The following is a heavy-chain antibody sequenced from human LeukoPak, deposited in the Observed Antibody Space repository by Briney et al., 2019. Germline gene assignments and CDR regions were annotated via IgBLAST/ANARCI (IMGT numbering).Heavy chain of an antibody. CDR1: GYTFTSYY. J-gene: IGHJ3*02. D-gene: IGHD4-11*01. Sequence: EASVTVSFTASGYTFTSYYMHWVRQAPGQGLEWMGIINPSGGSTSYAQKFQGRVTMTRDTSTSTVYMELSSLRSEDTAVYYCARDGLQDDAFDIWGQGTMVTVSS. V-gene: IGHV1-46*01. CDR2: INPSGGST. CDR3: ARDGLQDDAFDI.